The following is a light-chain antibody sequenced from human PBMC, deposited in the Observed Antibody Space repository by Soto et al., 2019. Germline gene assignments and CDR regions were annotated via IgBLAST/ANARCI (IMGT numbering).Light chain of an antibody. CDR1: QSISSN. CDR3: QQSNSLPPT. V-gene: IGKV1-39*01. J-gene: IGKJ1*01. Sequence: DIQMTQSPSSLSASVRDRVTITCRASQSISSNLNWYQQKPGKAPKLLIYTAASLQSGVPSRFSGSGSGTDFTLTIASLQLEDFATYYCQQSNSLPPTFGQGTKVDIK. CDR2: TAA.